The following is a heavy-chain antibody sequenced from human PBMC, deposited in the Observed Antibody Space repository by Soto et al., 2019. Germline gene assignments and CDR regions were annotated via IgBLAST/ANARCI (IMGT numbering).Heavy chain of an antibody. Sequence: SETLSLTCTVSGGYISSGGYYWSWIRQHPGKGMEWIGYIYYSGSTYYNPSLKSRVTISVDTSKNQFSLKLSSVTAADTAVYYCARTFRGYSYGRFDYWGQGTLVTVSS. CDR3: ARTFRGYSYGRFDY. CDR1: GGYISSGGYY. CDR2: IYYSGST. D-gene: IGHD5-18*01. J-gene: IGHJ4*02. V-gene: IGHV4-31*03.